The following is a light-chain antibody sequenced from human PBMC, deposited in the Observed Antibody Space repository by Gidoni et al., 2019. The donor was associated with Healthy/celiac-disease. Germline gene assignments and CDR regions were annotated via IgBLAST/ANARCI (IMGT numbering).Light chain of an antibody. CDR2: AAS. Sequence: DMQMTQFPSSLSAAVGDRVTITCRASQSISSYLNWYQQKPGKAPKLLIYAASSSQSGVPSRFSGSGSGTDFTLTISSLQPEDFATYYCQQSYSTHATFGQGTKLEIK. V-gene: IGKV1-39*01. CDR1: QSISSY. J-gene: IGKJ2*01. CDR3: QQSYSTHAT.